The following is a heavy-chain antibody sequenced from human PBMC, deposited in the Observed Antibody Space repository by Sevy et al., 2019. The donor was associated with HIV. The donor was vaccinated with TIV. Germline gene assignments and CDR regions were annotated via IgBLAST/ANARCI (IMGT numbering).Heavy chain of an antibody. CDR2: IKSKTDGGTT. V-gene: IGHV3-15*01. J-gene: IGHJ4*02. CDR3: TTDSLVLGASFDY. Sequence: GGSLRLSCAASEFTFSNAWMSWVRQAPGKGLEWVGRIKSKTDGGTTDYAEPVKGRFTISRDYSKNTLHLQMNSLNTETTAVYYCTTDSLVLGASFDYWGQGTLVTVSS. D-gene: IGHD2-2*01. CDR1: EFTFSNAW.